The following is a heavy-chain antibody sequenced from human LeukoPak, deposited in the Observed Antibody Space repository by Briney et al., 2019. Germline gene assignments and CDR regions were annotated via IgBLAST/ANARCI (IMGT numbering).Heavy chain of an antibody. V-gene: IGHV3-33*01. J-gene: IGHJ4*02. CDR3: ARDSIVGATGLDY. D-gene: IGHD1-26*01. CDR1: GFTFSSYG. CDR2: IWYDGSNK. Sequence: GGSLRLSCAASGFTFSSYGMHWVRQAPGKGLEWVAVIWYDGSNKYYADSVKGRFTISRDNSKNTLYLQMNSLRAEDTAAYYCARDSIVGATGLDYWGQGTLVTVSS.